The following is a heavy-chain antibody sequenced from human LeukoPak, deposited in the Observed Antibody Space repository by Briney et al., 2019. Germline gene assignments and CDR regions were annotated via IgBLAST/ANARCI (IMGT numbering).Heavy chain of an antibody. CDR3: AFHSGQLPFDY. D-gene: IGHD6-19*01. CDR1: GGTFSSYA. Sequence: ASVKVSCKASGGTFSSYAINWVRQAPGQGLEWMGGIIPIFGTANYAQKFQGRVTITADESTSTAYMELSSLRSEDTAVYYCAFHSGQLPFDYWGQGTLVTVSS. V-gene: IGHV1-69*01. J-gene: IGHJ4*02. CDR2: IIPIFGTA.